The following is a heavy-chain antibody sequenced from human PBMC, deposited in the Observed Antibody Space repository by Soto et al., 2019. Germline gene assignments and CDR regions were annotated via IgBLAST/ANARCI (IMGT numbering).Heavy chain of an antibody. J-gene: IGHJ4*02. V-gene: IGHV3-9*01. D-gene: IGHD3-10*01. CDR1: GFTFDEYA. CDR2: ISWNSGTI. CDR3: GKDIDDYYGSGRIDY. Sequence: ESGGGLVQPGRSLRVSCAASGFTFDEYAMHWVRQAPGKGLEWVSGISWNSGTIHYADSVRGRFTVSRDNARNSLYLQTNSLRDEDTALYYCGKDIDDYYGSGRIDYWGQGTPVTVSS.